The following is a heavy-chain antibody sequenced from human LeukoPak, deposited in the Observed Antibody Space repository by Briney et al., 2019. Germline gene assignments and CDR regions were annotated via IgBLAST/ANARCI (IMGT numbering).Heavy chain of an antibody. V-gene: IGHV4-59*08. D-gene: IGHD6-19*01. CDR3: ARLDYSSGWYYIDY. J-gene: IGHJ4*02. CDR2: IYYSGST. CDR1: GGSISSYY. Sequence: SETLFLTCTVSGGSISSYYWSWIRQPPGKGLEWIGYIYYSGSTNYNPSLKSRVTMSVDSSKNQFALKLSSVTAADTAVYYCARLDYSSGWYYIDYWGQGALVTVSS.